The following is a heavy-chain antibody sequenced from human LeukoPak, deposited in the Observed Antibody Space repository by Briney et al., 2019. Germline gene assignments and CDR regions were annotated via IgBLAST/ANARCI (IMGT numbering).Heavy chain of an antibody. J-gene: IGHJ4*02. CDR1: GYTFTSYG. D-gene: IGHD3-16*02. V-gene: IGHV1-18*01. CDR2: ISAYNGNT. CDR3: ARDSKRDDYVWGSYRQFDY. Sequence: VSVKVSCKASGYTFTSYGISWVRQAPGQGLEWMGWISAYNGNTNYAQKLQGRVTMTTDTSTSTAYMELRSLRSDDTAVYYCARDSKRDDYVWGSYRQFDYWGQGTLVTVSS.